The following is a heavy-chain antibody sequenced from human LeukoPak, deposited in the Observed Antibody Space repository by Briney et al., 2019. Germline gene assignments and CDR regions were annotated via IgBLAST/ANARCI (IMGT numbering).Heavy chain of an antibody. D-gene: IGHD3-16*01. CDR2: IWSDGSQK. J-gene: IGHJ4*02. Sequence: QPGGSLRLSCAASGFTFSSYGMHWVRQAPGKGLEWVAVIWSDGSQKYYADSVKGRFTISRDNSKETLDLQMNSLRAEDTALYYCVRRGSKTYDFDYWGQGTLVIVSP. V-gene: IGHV3-33*08. CDR1: GFTFSSYG. CDR3: VRRGSKTYDFDY.